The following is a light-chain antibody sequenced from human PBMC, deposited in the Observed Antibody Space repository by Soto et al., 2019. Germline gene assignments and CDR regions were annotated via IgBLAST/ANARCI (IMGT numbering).Light chain of an antibody. Sequence: EIVMTQSPATLSVSPGESATLSCRASQSVGSTLAWYQQKPGQAPRLLIYGASTRATGIPARFSGSGSGTEFTLTISSLQSEDFAVYYCKQYNDWPPAHTFGGGTKVEIK. J-gene: IGKJ4*01. CDR3: KQYNDWPPAHT. CDR2: GAS. V-gene: IGKV3-15*01. CDR1: QSVGST.